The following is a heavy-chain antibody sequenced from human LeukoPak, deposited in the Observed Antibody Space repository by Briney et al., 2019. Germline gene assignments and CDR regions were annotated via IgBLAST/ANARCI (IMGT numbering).Heavy chain of an antibody. CDR3: ASPFGESAQFDY. J-gene: IGHJ4*02. D-gene: IGHD3-10*01. CDR2: ISYDGSNK. V-gene: IGHV3-30-3*01. CDR1: GFTFSSYA. Sequence: GGSLRLSCAASGFTFSSYAMHWVRQAPGKGLERVAVISYDGSNKYYADSVKGRFTISRDNSKNTLYLQMNSLRAEDTAVYYCASPFGESAQFDYWGQGTLVTVSS.